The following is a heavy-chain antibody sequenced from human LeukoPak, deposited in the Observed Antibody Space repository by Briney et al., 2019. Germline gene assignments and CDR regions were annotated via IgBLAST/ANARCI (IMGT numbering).Heavy chain of an antibody. D-gene: IGHD3-10*01. Sequence: ASVKVSCKASGGTFSSYAISWVRQAPGQWLEWMGIINPSGGSTSYAQKFQGRVTMTRDTSTSTVYMELSSLRSEDTAVYYCASRGGLSTTNDYFDYWGQGTLVTVSS. CDR2: INPSGGST. J-gene: IGHJ4*02. CDR3: ASRGGLSTTNDYFDY. V-gene: IGHV1-46*01. CDR1: GGTFSSYA.